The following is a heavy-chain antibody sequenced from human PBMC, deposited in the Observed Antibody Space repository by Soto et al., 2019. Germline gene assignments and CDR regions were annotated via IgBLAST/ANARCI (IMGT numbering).Heavy chain of an antibody. V-gene: IGHV3-9*01. CDR1: GFTFDDYA. D-gene: IGHD5-12*01. CDR3: AKEMATIFDY. Sequence: EVQLVESGGGLVQPGRSLRLSCAASGFTFDDYAMHWVRQAPGKGLEWVSGISWNSGSIGYADSVKGRFTISRDNAKNSLYLQMNSLRAEDTALYYCAKEMATIFDYWGQGTLVTVSS. J-gene: IGHJ4*02. CDR2: ISWNSGSI.